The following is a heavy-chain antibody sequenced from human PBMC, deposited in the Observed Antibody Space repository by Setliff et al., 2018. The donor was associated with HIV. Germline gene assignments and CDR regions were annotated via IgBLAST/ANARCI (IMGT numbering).Heavy chain of an antibody. V-gene: IGHV4-31*03. Sequence: SETLSLTCTVSGDSISSGGFYCNWFRQYPEKGLEWIGWIHYSGRTNFNPSLRSRATISFDTSKNQFSLNLTSVTAADTAVYYCARDKGYYYMDVWGKGITVTVSS. CDR1: GDSISSGGFY. CDR2: IHYSGRT. J-gene: IGHJ6*03. CDR3: ARDKGYYYMDV.